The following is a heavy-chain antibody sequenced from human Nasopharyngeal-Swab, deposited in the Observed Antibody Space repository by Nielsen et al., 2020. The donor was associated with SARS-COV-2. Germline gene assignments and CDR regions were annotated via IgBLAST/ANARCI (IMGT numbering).Heavy chain of an antibody. D-gene: IGHD3-22*01. V-gene: IGHV3-21*01. Sequence: GGSLKLSCAASGFTFSSYSMNWVRQAPGKGLEWVSSISSSSSYIYYADSVKGRFTISRDNAKNSPYLQMNSLRAEDTAVYYCARGSYYYDSSGYYDYWGQGTLVTVSS. J-gene: IGHJ4*02. CDR3: ARGSYYYDSSGYYDY. CDR2: ISSSSSYI. CDR1: GFTFSSYS.